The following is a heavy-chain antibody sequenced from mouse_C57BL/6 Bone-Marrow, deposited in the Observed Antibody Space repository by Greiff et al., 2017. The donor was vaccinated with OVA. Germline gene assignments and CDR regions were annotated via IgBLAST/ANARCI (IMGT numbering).Heavy chain of an antibody. CDR3: ARSDGFPFDY. J-gene: IGHJ2*01. D-gene: IGHD2-3*01. Sequence: VKLMESGAELVRPGTSVKMSCKASGYTFTNYWIGWAKQRPGHGLEWIGDIYPGGGYTNYNEKFKGKATLTADKSSSTAYMQFSSLTSEDSAIYYCARSDGFPFDYWGQGTTLTVSS. CDR1: GYTFTNYW. CDR2: IYPGGGYT. V-gene: IGHV1-63*01.